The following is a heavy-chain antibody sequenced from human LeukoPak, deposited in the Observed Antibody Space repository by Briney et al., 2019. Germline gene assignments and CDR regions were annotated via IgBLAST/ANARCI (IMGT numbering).Heavy chain of an antibody. J-gene: IGHJ4*02. Sequence: GGSLRLSCAASGFTFSSYSMNWVRQAPGKGLEWVSYISSSSSTIYYADSVKGRFTISRDNAKNSLYLQMNSLRAEDTAVYYCARNVEMATIYFDYWGQGTLVTVSS. V-gene: IGHV3-48*01. CDR2: ISSSSSTI. CDR1: GFTFSSYS. D-gene: IGHD5-24*01. CDR3: ARNVEMATIYFDY.